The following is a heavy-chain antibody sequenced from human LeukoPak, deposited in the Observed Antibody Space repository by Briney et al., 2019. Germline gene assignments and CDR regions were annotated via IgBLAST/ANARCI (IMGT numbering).Heavy chain of an antibody. J-gene: IGHJ4*01. V-gene: IGHV3-15*01. CDR3: STDPASDHWV. CDR2: IKSKTDGGTP. D-gene: IGHD7-27*01. Sequence: GRSLRPSCAASGFTFSNAWMTWVRQAPGKGLEWVGRIKSKTDGGTPDYAAPVKGRFTISRDDSKNTLYLQVNSLKTEDTDVYNCSTDPASDHWVWGPGTLVT. CDR1: GFTFSNAW.